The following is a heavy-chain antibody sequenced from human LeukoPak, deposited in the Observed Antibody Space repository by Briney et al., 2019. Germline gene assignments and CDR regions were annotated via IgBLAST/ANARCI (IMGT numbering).Heavy chain of an antibody. J-gene: IGHJ5*02. CDR1: GGSFSGYY. CDR2: INHSGST. Sequence: SETLSLTCAVYGGSFSGYYWSWIRQPPGKGPEWIGEINHSGSTNYNPSLKSRVTISVDTSKNQFSLKLSSVTAADTAVYYCARGGQQLVRGWFDPWGQGTLVTVSS. D-gene: IGHD6-13*01. V-gene: IGHV4-34*01. CDR3: ARGGQQLVRGWFDP.